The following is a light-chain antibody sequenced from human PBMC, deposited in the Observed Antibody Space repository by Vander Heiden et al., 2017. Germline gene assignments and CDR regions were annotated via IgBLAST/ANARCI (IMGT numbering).Light chain of an antibody. J-gene: IGLJ3*02. CDR3: AAWDDSLSGRV. V-gene: IGLV1-47*02. CDR1: SSNLGRNY. CDR2: SNN. Sequence: QSVLPQPPSASGPPGQRVTIPCSGSSSNLGRNYFSWYQQLPGTAPKLLIYSNNQRPSGVPDRFSGSKSGTSASLAISGLRSEDEADYYCAAWDDSLSGRVFGGGTKLTVL.